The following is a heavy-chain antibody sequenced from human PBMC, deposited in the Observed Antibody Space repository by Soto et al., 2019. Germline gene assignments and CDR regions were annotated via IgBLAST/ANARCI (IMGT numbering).Heavy chain of an antibody. CDR3: ARANGNSY. D-gene: IGHD1-1*01. Sequence: EVQLVESGGGLVQPGRSLRLSCVASGFTFSIYWMHWVRQAPGKGLGWVSRIENDGSATTYADSVKGRITISRDNAKNTLLLQMITLRVDDTAVYYCARANGNSYWGQGTLVTVSS. CDR2: IENDGSAT. J-gene: IGHJ4*02. V-gene: IGHV3-74*01. CDR1: GFTFSIYW.